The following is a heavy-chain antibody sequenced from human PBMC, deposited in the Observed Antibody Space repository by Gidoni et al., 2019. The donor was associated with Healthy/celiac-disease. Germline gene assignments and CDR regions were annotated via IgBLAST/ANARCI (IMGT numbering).Heavy chain of an antibody. Sequence: EVQLLESGGGLVQPGGSLRLACAASGFTFSSYAMSWVRQAPGKGLEWVSAISGSGGSTYYADSVKGRFTISRDNSKNTLYLQMNSLRAEDTAVYYCATDKVVGATYAYWGQGTLVTVSS. J-gene: IGHJ4*02. CDR2: ISGSGGST. CDR3: ATDKVVGATYAY. D-gene: IGHD1-26*01. CDR1: GFTFSSYA. V-gene: IGHV3-23*01.